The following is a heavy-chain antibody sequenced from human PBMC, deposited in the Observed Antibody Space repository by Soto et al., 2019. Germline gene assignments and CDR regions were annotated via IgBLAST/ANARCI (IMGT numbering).Heavy chain of an antibody. D-gene: IGHD5-18*01. V-gene: IGHV3-30*18. CDR1: GFTFSSYG. CDR2: ISYEGSNK. CDR3: AKDPYRAAMGDAFDI. Sequence: QVQLVESGGGVVQPGRSPRLSCAASGFTFSSYGMHWVRQAPGKGLEWVAVISYEGSNKYYADSVKGRFTISRDNSKNTLYLQMNSLRAEDTAVYYCAKDPYRAAMGDAFDIWGQGTMVTVSS. J-gene: IGHJ3*02.